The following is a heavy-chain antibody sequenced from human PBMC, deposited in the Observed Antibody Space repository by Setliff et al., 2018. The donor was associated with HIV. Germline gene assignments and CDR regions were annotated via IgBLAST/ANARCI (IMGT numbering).Heavy chain of an antibody. CDR1: GGSISSSSYY. V-gene: IGHV4-39*01. CDR2: IYYSGST. Sequence: SETLSLTCTVSGGSISSSSYYWGWIRQPPGKGLEWIGGIYYSGSTYYNPSLKSRVTISVDTSKNQFSLKLSSVTAADTAVYYCARIGGYAKTYFDYWGQGTLVTVSS. CDR3: ARIGGYAKTYFDY. D-gene: IGHD5-12*01. J-gene: IGHJ4*02.